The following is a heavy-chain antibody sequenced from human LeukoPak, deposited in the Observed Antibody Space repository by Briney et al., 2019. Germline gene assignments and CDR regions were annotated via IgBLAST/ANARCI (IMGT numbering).Heavy chain of an antibody. V-gene: IGHV1-69*04. CDR2: IIPILGIA. Sequence: SVKVSCKASGGTFSSYAISWVRQAPGQGLEWMGRIIPILGIANYAQKFQGRVTITADKSTSTAYMELSSLRSEDTAVYYCARGGDYYGSSGYYFDYWGQGTLVTVSS. D-gene: IGHD3-22*01. CDR1: GGTFSSYA. CDR3: ARGGDYYGSSGYYFDY. J-gene: IGHJ4*02.